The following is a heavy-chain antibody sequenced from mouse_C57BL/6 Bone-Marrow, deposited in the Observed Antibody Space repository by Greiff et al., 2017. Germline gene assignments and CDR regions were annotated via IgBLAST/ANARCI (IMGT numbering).Heavy chain of an antibody. Sequence: QVTLKESGPGILQPSQTLSLTCSFSGFSLSTFGMGVGWIRQPSGKGLEWLAHIWLDVDKYYNPDLKSRLTISKDTSKNQVFLKIANVDTADTATYYCAFYYGYDLDYWGQGTTLTVAS. CDR3: AFYYGYDLDY. V-gene: IGHV8-8*01. CDR1: GFSLSTFGMG. J-gene: IGHJ2*01. D-gene: IGHD2-2*01. CDR2: IWLDVDK.